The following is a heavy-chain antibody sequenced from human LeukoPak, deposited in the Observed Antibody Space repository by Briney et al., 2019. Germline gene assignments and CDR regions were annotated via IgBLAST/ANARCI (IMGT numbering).Heavy chain of an antibody. CDR3: ARDLDGYRSGNGA. CDR1: GFTFSSYS. V-gene: IGHV3-21*01. CDR2: ITGSSSYI. D-gene: IGHD5-12*01. Sequence: PGGSLRLSCAASGFTFSSYSMNWVRQAPGRGLEWVSSITGSSSYIYYADSVKGRFTISRDNAKNSLYLQMNSLRAEDTAVYYCARDLDGYRSGNGAWGQGTLVTVSS. J-gene: IGHJ5*02.